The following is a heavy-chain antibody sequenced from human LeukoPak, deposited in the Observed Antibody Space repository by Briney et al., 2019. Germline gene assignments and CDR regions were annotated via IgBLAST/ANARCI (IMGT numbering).Heavy chain of an antibody. V-gene: IGHV4-59*12. Sequence: PSETLSLTCTVSGGSISSYYWSWIRQPPGKGLEWIGYIYYSGSTNYNPSLKSRVTISVDTSKNQFSLKLSSVTAADTAVYYCASLEVGHYYDSSGYVEGRFDYWGQGTLVTVSS. J-gene: IGHJ4*02. CDR2: IYYSGST. D-gene: IGHD3-22*01. CDR3: ASLEVGHYYDSSGYVEGRFDY. CDR1: GGSISSYY.